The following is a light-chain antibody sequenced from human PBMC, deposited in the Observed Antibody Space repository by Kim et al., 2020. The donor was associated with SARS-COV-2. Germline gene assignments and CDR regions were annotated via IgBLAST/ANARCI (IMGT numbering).Light chain of an antibody. J-gene: IGLJ3*02. CDR3: QVWDTTTEHVM. Sequence: PGEAANMACGRHNNGDKGVNLYQQRPGQAPLLVIYYDYRRPSGIPERFSGYNSDNTATLTVSRVEAGDEADYYCQVWDTTTEHVMFGGGTQLTVL. CDR1: NNGDKG. V-gene: IGLV3-21*01. CDR2: YDY.